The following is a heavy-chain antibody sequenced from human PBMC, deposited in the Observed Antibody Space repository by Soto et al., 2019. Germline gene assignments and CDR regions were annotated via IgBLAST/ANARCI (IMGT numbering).Heavy chain of an antibody. J-gene: IGHJ6*02. V-gene: IGHV1-46*01. CDR3: ARDGYYYGSGSYYGMDV. CDR1: GYTFTSYY. Sequence: ASVKVSCKASGYTFTSYYMHWVRQAPGQGLEWMGIINPSGGSTSYAQKFQGRVTMTGDTSTSTVYMELSSLRSEDTAVYYCARDGYYYGSGSYYGMDVWGQGTTVTVS. D-gene: IGHD3-10*01. CDR2: INPSGGST.